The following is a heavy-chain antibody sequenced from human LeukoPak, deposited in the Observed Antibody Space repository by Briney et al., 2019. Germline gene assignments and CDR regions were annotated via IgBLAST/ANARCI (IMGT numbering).Heavy chain of an antibody. CDR2: ISYGGSNE. Sequence: GGSLRLSWAAAGFIFSNFGVEWGRQSRGEGREWGTIISYGGSNESFGASVKGPFTISRANSNSMLYLQMNTLRVEATALYYCAKDPLSLVSGRVSDGFDVWGHGTMVTVSS. J-gene: IGHJ3*01. D-gene: IGHD1-26*01. V-gene: IGHV3-30*18. CDR1: GFIFSNFG. CDR3: AKDPLSLVSGRVSDGFDV.